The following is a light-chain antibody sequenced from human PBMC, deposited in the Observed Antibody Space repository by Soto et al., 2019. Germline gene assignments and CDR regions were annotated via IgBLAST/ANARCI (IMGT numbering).Light chain of an antibody. J-gene: IGKJ2*01. Sequence: DIQMTQSPSTLSASVGDRVTITCRASQSISSWLAWFQQKPGEAPKLLIYKASSLESGVPSRFSGRGSGTEFILTISSLQPDDFATYYCQQYNTYPYTFGQGTKLEIK. V-gene: IGKV1-5*03. CDR3: QQYNTYPYT. CDR2: KAS. CDR1: QSISSW.